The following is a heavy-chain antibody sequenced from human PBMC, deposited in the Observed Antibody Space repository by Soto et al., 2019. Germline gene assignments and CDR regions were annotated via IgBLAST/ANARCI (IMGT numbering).Heavy chain of an antibody. Sequence: SETLSLTCSVSGASISSTSYYWGWIRQPPGKGLQWIGSIYYSGSSFYNPSLKGRLSMSVDTSKNQFSLRLSSVTAADTVVYYCARQARGTTWSDFDYWGQGTLVTVSS. J-gene: IGHJ4*02. CDR1: GASISSTSYY. CDR3: ARQARGTTWSDFDY. D-gene: IGHD1-7*01. CDR2: IYYSGSS. V-gene: IGHV4-39*01.